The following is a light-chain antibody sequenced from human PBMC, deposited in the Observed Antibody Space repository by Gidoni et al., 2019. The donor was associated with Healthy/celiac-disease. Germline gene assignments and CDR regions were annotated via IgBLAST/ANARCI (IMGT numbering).Light chain of an antibody. Sequence: DIQMTQSPSALSASVGYRVTITCRASQSLSIFLNWYQQNPGKAPRLLIYGASSLQSGVPSRFSGSGSGTDFTLTISSLQPEDFATYYCQQSYSTLITFGQGTRLEIK. CDR2: GAS. CDR1: QSLSIF. V-gene: IGKV1-39*01. CDR3: QQSYSTLIT. J-gene: IGKJ5*01.